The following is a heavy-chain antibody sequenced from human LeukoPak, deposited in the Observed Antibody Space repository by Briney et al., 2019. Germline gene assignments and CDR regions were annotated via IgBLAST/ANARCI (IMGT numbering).Heavy chain of an antibody. CDR3: ASSLNYYDSSGYYHDH. D-gene: IGHD3-22*01. CDR2: ISSSGSTI. J-gene: IGHJ4*02. Sequence: GGSLRLSCAASGFTFSDYYMSWIRQAPGKGLEWVSYISSSGSTIYYADSVKGRFTISRDNAKNSLYLQMNSLRAEDTAVYYCASSLNYYDSSGYYHDHWGQGTLVTVSS. V-gene: IGHV3-11*01. CDR1: GFTFSDYY.